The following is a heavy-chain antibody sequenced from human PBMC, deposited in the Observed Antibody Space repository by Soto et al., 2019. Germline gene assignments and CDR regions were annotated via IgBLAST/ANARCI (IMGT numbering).Heavy chain of an antibody. CDR2: IIPIFDTA. CDR3: AREKTPMSPHYFYYGMDV. J-gene: IGHJ6*02. CDR1: GGTFSNYA. D-gene: IGHD3-9*01. V-gene: IGHV1-69*13. Sequence: SVKVSCKASGGTFSNYAISWVRLAPGQGLEWMGGIIPIFDTANYAQKFQGRVTIIADESTSTAYMELSSLRSADTAVYYCAREKTPMSPHYFYYGMDVWGQGTTVTVSS.